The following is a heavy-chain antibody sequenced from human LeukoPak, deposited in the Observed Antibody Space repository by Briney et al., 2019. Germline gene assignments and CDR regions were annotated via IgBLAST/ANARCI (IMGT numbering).Heavy chain of an antibody. J-gene: IGHJ4*02. D-gene: IGHD3-10*01. CDR1: GYTFTSYG. V-gene: IGHV1-18*01. CDR3: ARVPGSGSYYNLPSDY. Sequence: ASVKVSCKASGYTFTSYGISWVRQAPGQGLEWMGWISAYNGNTNYAQKLQGRVTMTTDRSTSTAYMELRSLRSDDTAVFYCARVPGSGSYYNLPSDYWGQGTLVTVSS. CDR2: ISAYNGNT.